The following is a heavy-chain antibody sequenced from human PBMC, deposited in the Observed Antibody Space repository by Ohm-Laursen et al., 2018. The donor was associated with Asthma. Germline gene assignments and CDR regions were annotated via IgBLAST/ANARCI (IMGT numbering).Heavy chain of an antibody. Sequence: SLRLSCAASGFTFRSFAMSWVRQAPGKGLEWVSSISRSSDYIHYADSVKGRFTISRDNAKNSLHLQMNSLRAEDTAVYYCATSKPADLGISFYDYWGQGTLVTVSS. V-gene: IGHV3-21*01. CDR3: ATSKPADLGISFYDY. J-gene: IGHJ4*02. CDR2: ISRSSDYI. CDR1: GFTFRSFA. D-gene: IGHD7-27*01.